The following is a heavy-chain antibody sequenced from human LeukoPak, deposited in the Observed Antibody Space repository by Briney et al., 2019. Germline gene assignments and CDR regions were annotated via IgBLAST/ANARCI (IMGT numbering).Heavy chain of an antibody. CDR3: AKFFWNGGN. CDR1: GFTFSNFW. D-gene: IGHD1-1*01. Sequence: PGGSLRLSCTASGFTFSNFWTGWVRQAPGKGLEWVANIKQDETEKFYLGSVKGRFTISRDNAKNSLYLQMNSLRAEDTAVYYCAKFFWNGGNWGQGTLVTVSS. V-gene: IGHV3-7*03. J-gene: IGHJ4*02. CDR2: IKQDETEK.